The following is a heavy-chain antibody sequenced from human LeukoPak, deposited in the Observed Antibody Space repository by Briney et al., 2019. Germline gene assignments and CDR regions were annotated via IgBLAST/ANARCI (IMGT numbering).Heavy chain of an antibody. CDR3: ASWGRNYYYYMDV. Sequence: KPSETLSLTCAVYGGSFSGYYWSWIRQPPGKGLEWIGEINHSGSTNYNPSLKSRVTISVDTSKNQFSLKLSSVTAADTAVYYCASWGRNYYYYMDVWGKGTTVTISS. V-gene: IGHV4-34*01. D-gene: IGHD3-16*01. CDR1: GGSFSGYY. CDR2: INHSGST. J-gene: IGHJ6*03.